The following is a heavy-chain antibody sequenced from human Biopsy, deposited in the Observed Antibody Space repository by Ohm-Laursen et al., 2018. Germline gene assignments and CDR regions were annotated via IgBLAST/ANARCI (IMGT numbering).Heavy chain of an antibody. CDR1: VFAYDDYA. CDR3: ATIAGWGSSPDLCPY. J-gene: IGHJ4*02. Sequence: SLTLSLAASVFAYDDYAKHWVWQAQGKGMERVSGIFRNSGNIDYAASVKGRFTISRDNAKNSLYLQMNSLRPEDTAFYYCATIAGWGSSPDLCPYWGQGTLVTVSS. D-gene: IGHD3-3*01. V-gene: IGHV3-9*01. CDR2: IFRNSGNI.